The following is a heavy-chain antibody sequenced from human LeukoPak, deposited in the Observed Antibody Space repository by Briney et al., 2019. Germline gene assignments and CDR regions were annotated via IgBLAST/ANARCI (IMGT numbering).Heavy chain of an antibody. CDR2: IYPGDSDT. CDR1: GYSSTSYW. J-gene: IGHJ4*02. V-gene: IGHV5-51*01. D-gene: IGHD2-15*01. CDR3: ARVVVAAGVDY. Sequence: GESLRISCKGSGYSSTSYWIGWVRQMPGKGLEWMGIIYPGDSDTRYSPSFQGQVTISADKSISTAYLQWSSLKASDTAMYYCARVVVAAGVDYWGQGTLVTVSS.